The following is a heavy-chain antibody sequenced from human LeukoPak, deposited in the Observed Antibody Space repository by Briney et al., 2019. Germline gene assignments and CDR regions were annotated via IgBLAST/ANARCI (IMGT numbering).Heavy chain of an antibody. CDR3: ARDRRDGQWLAHYYYYGMDV. V-gene: IGHV1-46*01. CDR1: GYTFTSYY. J-gene: IGHJ6*02. Sequence: ASVKVSCKASGYTFTSYYMHWVRQAPGQGLEWMGIINPSGGSTSYAQKFQGRVTMTRDTSTSTAYMELRSLRSDDTAVYYCARDRRDGQWLAHYYYYGMDVWGQGTTVTVSS. D-gene: IGHD6-19*01. CDR2: INPSGGST.